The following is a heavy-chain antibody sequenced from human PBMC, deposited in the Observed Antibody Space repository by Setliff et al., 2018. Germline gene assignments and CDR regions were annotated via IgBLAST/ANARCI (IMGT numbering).Heavy chain of an antibody. J-gene: IGHJ3*02. Sequence: SETLSLTCTVSGGSISSSSYYWGWIRQPPGKGLEWIGSIYYSGSTYYNSSLKSRVTISVDTSKTSVSLQMNSLRAEDTAVYYCARVASWSGQNDAFDIWGQGTMVTVSS. CDR3: ARVASWSGQNDAFDI. V-gene: IGHV4-39*02. CDR1: GGSISSSSYY. CDR2: IYYSGST. D-gene: IGHD3-3*01.